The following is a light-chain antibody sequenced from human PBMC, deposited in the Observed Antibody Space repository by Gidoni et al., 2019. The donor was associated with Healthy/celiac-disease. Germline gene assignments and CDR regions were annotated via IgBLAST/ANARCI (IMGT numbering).Light chain of an antibody. CDR1: NSNIGRNN. CDR2: SNN. J-gene: IGLJ3*02. V-gene: IGLV1-44*01. CDR3: AAWDDSLNGWV. Sequence: QSVLTQPPSAYGTTGPRVTLSCSGSNSNIGRNNVNWYLQLPSTAPKLLIYSNNQRPSGVPDRFSGSKSGTSASLAISGLQSEDEADYYCAAWDDSLNGWVFGGGTKLTVL.